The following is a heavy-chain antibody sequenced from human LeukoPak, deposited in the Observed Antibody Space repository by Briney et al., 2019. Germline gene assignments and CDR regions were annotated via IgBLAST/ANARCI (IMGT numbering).Heavy chain of an antibody. CDR1: GLTFSSHG. Sequence: PGWSLRLSCAASGLTFSSHGRHWVRQAPGKELEWVAFIRYDGSNKYYADSVKGRFTISRDNSKNTLYLHMNSRRAKDTAVYYCAKDPVLGYSSGWYGDYWGQGTLVTVSS. J-gene: IGHJ4*02. CDR2: IRYDGSNK. D-gene: IGHD6-19*01. V-gene: IGHV3-30*02. CDR3: AKDPVLGYSSGWYGDY.